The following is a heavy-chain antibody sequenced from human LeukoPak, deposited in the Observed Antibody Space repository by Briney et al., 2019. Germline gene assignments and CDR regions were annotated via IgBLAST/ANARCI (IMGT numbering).Heavy chain of an antibody. CDR1: GGSVGISPYC. CDR2: MCYDGKT. V-gene: IGHV4-39*01. Sequence: SETLSLTCSVSGGSVGISPYCWDWIRQPPGKGLEWIGGMCYDGKTYYTASLESRVTVSVDMSGNQFSLNLHSVTAADTAVYFCARRKVGADYIDYWGQGALVTVSS. CDR3: ARRKVGADYIDY. J-gene: IGHJ4*02.